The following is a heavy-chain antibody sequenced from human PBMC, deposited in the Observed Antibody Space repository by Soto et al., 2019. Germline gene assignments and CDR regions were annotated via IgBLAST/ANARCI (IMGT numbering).Heavy chain of an antibody. D-gene: IGHD6-13*01. CDR3: ARGATHGSSWYFWFDP. CDR2: IIPLFGTT. V-gene: IGHV1-69*01. CDR1: GGTFSTYP. Sequence: QVQLVQSGAEVRMPGSSVKVSCKASGGTFSTYPINWVRQAPGQGLEWMGGIIPLFGTTNYAQKFKGRGTITADESTSTAYMELSSLRAEDAAVYYCARGATHGSSWYFWFDPWGQGTLVTVSS. J-gene: IGHJ5*02.